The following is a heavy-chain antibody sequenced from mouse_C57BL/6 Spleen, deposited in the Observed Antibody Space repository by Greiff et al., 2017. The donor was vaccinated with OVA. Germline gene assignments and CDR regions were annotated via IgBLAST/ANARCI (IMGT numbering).Heavy chain of an antibody. J-gene: IGHJ2*01. D-gene: IGHD2-4*01. CDR2: INPNNGGT. V-gene: IGHV1-22*01. CDR3: ARRGLDYDYFDY. CDR1: GYTFTDYN. Sequence: EVKLMESGPELVKPGASVKMSCKASGYTFTDYNMHWVKQSHGKSLEWIGYINPNNGGTSYNQKFKGKATLTVNKSSSTAYMELRSLTSEDSAVYNCARRGLDYDYFDYWGQGTTLTVSS.